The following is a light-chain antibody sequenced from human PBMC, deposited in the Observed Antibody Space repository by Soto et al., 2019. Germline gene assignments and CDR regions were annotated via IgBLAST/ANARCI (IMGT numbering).Light chain of an antibody. Sequence: EIVXTQSPATLSLSPGERATLSCRASQSVRGSLAWYQQKPGQAPRLLIYDASNRATGIPARFSGGGSGTDFTLTISSLEPEDFAVYYCQQRSNWPTFGPGTKVDIK. CDR2: DAS. J-gene: IGKJ3*01. V-gene: IGKV3-11*01. CDR1: QSVRGS. CDR3: QQRSNWPT.